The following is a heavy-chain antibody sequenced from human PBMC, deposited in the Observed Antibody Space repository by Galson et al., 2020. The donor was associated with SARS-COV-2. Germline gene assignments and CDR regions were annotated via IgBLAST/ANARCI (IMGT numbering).Heavy chain of an antibody. D-gene: IGHD3-22*01. Sequence: SETLSLTCTVSGGSFSSGDYYWSWIRQSPGKGLEWIGYIYYSGNTYYNPSLTSRVTISVDKSKNQFSLKLTSVTAADMAVYYCARGDSSGFFTWFDPWGQGTLVTVSS. CDR2: IYYSGNT. CDR3: ARGDSSGFFTWFDP. CDR1: GGSFSSGDYY. V-gene: IGHV4-30-4*01. J-gene: IGHJ5*02.